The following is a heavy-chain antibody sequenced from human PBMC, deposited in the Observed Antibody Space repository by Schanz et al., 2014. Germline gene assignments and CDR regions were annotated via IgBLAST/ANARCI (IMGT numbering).Heavy chain of an antibody. CDR2: INPSGGST. CDR3: ARDLTVDTGYVVHYCYYGMDV. J-gene: IGHJ6*02. D-gene: IGHD5-12*01. CDR1: GYTFTSDS. Sequence: QVQLVQSGAEVKKPGASVKVSCKASGYTFTSDSMHWVRQAPGQGLEWMGMINPSGGSTTYAQKCQGRVTMTRDTSTSTVYMELISLRSEDTAVYFCARDLTVDTGYVVHYCYYGMDVWGQGTTVTVSS. V-gene: IGHV1-46*01.